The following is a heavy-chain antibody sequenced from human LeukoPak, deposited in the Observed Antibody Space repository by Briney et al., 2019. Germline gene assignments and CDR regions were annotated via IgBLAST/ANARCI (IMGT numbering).Heavy chain of an antibody. Sequence: PSETLSLTCTVSGGFISSGGYYWSWIRQLPGMGLEWIGHIYYSGTTYYNWSLKSRVTISVDTSNNQLSLRLNSVTAADTAVYYCATVGSDSRGLHWFDSWGQGTLVTVSS. CDR2: IYYSGTT. J-gene: IGHJ5*01. D-gene: IGHD3-22*01. V-gene: IGHV4-31*03. CDR1: GGFISSGGYY. CDR3: ATVGSDSRGLHWFDS.